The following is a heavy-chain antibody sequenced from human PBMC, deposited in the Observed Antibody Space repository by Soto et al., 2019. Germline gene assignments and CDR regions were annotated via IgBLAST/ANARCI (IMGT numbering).Heavy chain of an antibody. CDR2: INQDGSEK. V-gene: IGHV3-7*01. CDR1: GFTFSTYW. CDR3: SRSLNS. J-gene: IGHJ4*02. Sequence: GGSLRLSCAASGFTFSTYWMDWVRQTPGKGLEWVANINQDGSEKNYVDSVKGRFTISRDNAKNSLYLQMSSLTAEDSALYYCSRSLNSWGQGTLVTVSS.